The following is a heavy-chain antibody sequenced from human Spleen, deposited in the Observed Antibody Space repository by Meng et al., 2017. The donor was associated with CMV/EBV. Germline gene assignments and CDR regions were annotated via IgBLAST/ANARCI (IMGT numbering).Heavy chain of an antibody. D-gene: IGHD4-11*01. CDR3: ANLGATATFDY. CDR1: GFSFSSYA. CDR2: ISYEGSTK. Sequence: LSLTCAASGFSFSSYAMHWVRQAPGKGLEWVAVISYEGSTKYYADSVKGRFTISRDNAQNSLYLQMNSLRADASAVYVCANLGATATFDYWGQGTLVTVSS. V-gene: IGHV3-30*04. J-gene: IGHJ4*02.